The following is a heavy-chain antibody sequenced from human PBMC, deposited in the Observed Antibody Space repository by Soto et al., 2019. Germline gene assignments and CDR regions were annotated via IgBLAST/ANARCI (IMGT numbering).Heavy chain of an antibody. CDR2: IKQDGSEK. Sequence: GGSLRLSCAASGFTFSSYWMSWVRQAPGKGLEWVANIKQDGSEKYYVDSVKGRFTISRDKAKNSLYLQMNSLRAEDTAVYYCAIPPTYYYMDVWGKGTTVTVSS. CDR3: AIPPTYYYMDV. V-gene: IGHV3-7*01. CDR1: GFTFSSYW. J-gene: IGHJ6*03.